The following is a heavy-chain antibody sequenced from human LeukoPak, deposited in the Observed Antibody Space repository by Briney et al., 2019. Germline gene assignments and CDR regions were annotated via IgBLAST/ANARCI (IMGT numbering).Heavy chain of an antibody. V-gene: IGHV3-21*01. CDR2: ISSSSSYI. CDR3: ARGDYDFWSGYYTNWFDP. D-gene: IGHD3-3*01. CDR1: GFTFSSYG. Sequence: KPGGSLRLSCAASGFTFSSYGMNWVRQAPGKGLEWVSSISSSSSYIYYADSVKGRFTISRDNAKNSLYLQMNSLRAEDTAVYYCARGDYDFWSGYYTNWFDPWGQGTLVTVSS. J-gene: IGHJ5*02.